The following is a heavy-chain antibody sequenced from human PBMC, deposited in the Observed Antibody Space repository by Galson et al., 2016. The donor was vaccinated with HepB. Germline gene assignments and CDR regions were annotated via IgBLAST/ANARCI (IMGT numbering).Heavy chain of an antibody. CDR2: ISSSGSTV. V-gene: IGHV3-11*04. Sequence: SLRLSCAASGFTFSDYYMNWIRQAPGKGLEWISYISSSGSTVYYADSVKGRFTISRDNAKNSLYLQMSSLRADDTAVYFCARDCSGGDRHPTGGYDVFDVWGQGTMVPVGS. CDR3: ARDCSGGDRHPTGGYDVFDV. J-gene: IGHJ3*01. D-gene: IGHD2-21*01. CDR1: GFTFSDYY.